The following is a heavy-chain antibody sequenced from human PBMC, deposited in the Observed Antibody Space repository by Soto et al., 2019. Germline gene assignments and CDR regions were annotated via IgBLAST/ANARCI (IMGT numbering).Heavy chain of an antibody. CDR3: ARDQEESSGWFSEIFGMDV. J-gene: IGHJ6*02. D-gene: IGHD6-19*01. CDR2: INAGNGNT. Sequence: ASVKVSCKASGYTFTSYAMHWVRQAPGQRLEWMGWINAGNGNTKYSQKSQGRVTITRDTSASTAYMELSSLRSEDTAVYYCARDQEESSGWFSEIFGMDVWGQGTTVTVSS. V-gene: IGHV1-3*01. CDR1: GYTFTSYA.